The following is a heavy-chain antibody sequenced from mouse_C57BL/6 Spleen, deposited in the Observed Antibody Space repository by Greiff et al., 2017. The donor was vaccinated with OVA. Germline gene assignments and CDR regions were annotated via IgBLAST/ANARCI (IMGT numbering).Heavy chain of an antibody. D-gene: IGHD1-2*01. CDR2: IYPRSGNT. CDR3: ARSLTTALYFDY. CDR1: GYTFTSYG. J-gene: IGHJ2*01. Sequence: QVQLKESGAELARPGASVKLSCKASGYTFTSYGISWVKQRTGQGLEWIGEIYPRSGNTYYNEKFKGKATLTADKSSSTAYMELRSLTSEDSAVYFCARSLTTALYFDYWGQGTTLTVSS. V-gene: IGHV1-81*01.